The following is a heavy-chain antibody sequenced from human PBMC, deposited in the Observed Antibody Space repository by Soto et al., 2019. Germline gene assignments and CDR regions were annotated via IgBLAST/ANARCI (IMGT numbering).Heavy chain of an antibody. CDR3: ARLGAYYQSLDP. CDR1: GGSIRNYY. D-gene: IGHD2-21*01. V-gene: IGHV4-59*08. J-gene: IGHJ5*02. CDR2: IYYAGTT. Sequence: SETLSLTCSVSGGSIRNYYWSWIRQPPGKGLEWIGYIYYAGTTSYNPSLKSRATISLETSKSQFSLRLTSVTAADTAVYYCARLGAYYQSLDPWGPGTLVTVSS.